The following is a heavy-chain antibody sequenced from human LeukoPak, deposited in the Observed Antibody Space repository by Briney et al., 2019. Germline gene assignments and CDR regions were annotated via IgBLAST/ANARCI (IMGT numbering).Heavy chain of an antibody. CDR3: ARARGSKSMDV. CDR2: IKEDGSEK. D-gene: IGHD3-10*01. V-gene: IGHV3-7*03. Sequence: GGSLRLSCAASGLTFSRYWMSWVRQAPGKGLEWVANIKEDGSEKYYVDSVKGRFTISRDNAKNSLYLQMNSLRAEDTAVYYCARARGSKSMDVWGKGTTVTVSS. J-gene: IGHJ6*04. CDR1: GLTFSRYW.